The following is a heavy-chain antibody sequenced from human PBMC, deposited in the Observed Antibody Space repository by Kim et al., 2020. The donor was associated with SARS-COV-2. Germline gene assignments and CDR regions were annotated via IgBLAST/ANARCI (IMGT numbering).Heavy chain of an antibody. CDR1: GGSISSSSYY. V-gene: IGHV4-39*01. D-gene: IGHD3-16*01. CDR3: ARQWVMEYNWFDP. J-gene: IGHJ5*02. CDR2: IYYSGST. Sequence: SETLSLTCTVSGGSISSSSYYWGWIRQPPGKGLEWIGSIYYSGSTYNNPSLKSRVTISVDTSKNQFSLKLSSVTAADTAVYYCARQWVMEYNWFDPWGQGTLVTVSS.